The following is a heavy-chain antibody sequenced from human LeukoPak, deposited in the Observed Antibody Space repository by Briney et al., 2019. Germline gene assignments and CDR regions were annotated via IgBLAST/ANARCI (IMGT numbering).Heavy chain of an antibody. CDR2: IGTAGDT. V-gene: IGHV3-13*01. D-gene: IGHD2-2*01. CDR1: GFTFSSYD. CDR3: AREGSTSSKSYYYGMDV. Sequence: GGSLRLSCAASGFTFSSYDMHWVRQATGKGLEWVSAIGTAGDTYYPGSVKGRFTISRENAKNSLYLQMNSLRAGDTAVYYCAREGSTSSKSYYYGMDVWGQGTTATVSS. J-gene: IGHJ6*02.